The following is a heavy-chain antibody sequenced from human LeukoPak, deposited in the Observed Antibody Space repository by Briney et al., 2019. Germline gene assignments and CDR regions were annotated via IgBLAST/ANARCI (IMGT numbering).Heavy chain of an antibody. J-gene: IGHJ5*02. CDR2: IYYSGST. D-gene: IGHD2-21*02. V-gene: IGHV4-30-2*01. CDR3: ARVRYCGGDCS. CDR1: GDSISSSGSY. Sequence: PSETLSLTCTVSGDSISSSGSYWTWIRQPPGKGLEWIGYIYYSGSTYYTPSLKSRVTISVDRSKNQFSLELGSLTAADTAVYYCARVRYCGGDCSWGQGTLVTVSS.